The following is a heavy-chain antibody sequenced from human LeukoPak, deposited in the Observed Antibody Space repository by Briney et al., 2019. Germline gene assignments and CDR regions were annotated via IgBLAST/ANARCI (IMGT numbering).Heavy chain of an antibody. J-gene: IGHJ4*02. D-gene: IGHD1-26*01. CDR3: ARDNVIVGATHFDY. Sequence: SETLSLTCAVYGGSFSGYYWSWIRQPPGKGLEWIGEINHSGSTNYNPSLKSRVTISVDTSKNQFSLKLSSVNAADTAVYYCARDNVIVGATHFDYWGQGTLVTVSS. V-gene: IGHV4-34*01. CDR2: INHSGST. CDR1: GGSFSGYY.